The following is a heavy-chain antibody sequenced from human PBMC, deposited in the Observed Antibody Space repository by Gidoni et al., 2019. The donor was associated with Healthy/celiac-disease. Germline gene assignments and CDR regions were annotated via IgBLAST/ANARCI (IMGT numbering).Heavy chain of an antibody. CDR1: GFTFSGSA. J-gene: IGHJ3*02. Sequence: EVQLVESGGGWVQPGGSLKLSCAASGFTFSGSAMHWVRQASGKGLEWVGRIRSKANSYATAYAASVKGRFTISRDDSKNTAYLQMNSLKTEDTAVYYCTRRDDFWSGNRDGFDIWGQGTMVTVSS. V-gene: IGHV3-73*01. CDR2: IRSKANSYAT. CDR3: TRRDDFWSGNRDGFDI. D-gene: IGHD3-3*01.